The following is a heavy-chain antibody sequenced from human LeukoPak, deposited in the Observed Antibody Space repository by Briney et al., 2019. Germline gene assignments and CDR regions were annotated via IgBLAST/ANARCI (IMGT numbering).Heavy chain of an antibody. V-gene: IGHV4-4*02. D-gene: IGHD3-10*01. CDR2: IYHSGST. CDR3: ARGAHYYGSGSYYKGLDY. Sequence: SETLSLTCAVSGGSISSSNWWSWVRQPPGKGLEWIGEIYHSGSTNYNPSLKSRVTISVDKSKNQFSLKLSSVTAADTAVYYCARGAHYYGSGSYYKGLDYWGQGTLVTVTS. CDR1: GGSISSSNW. J-gene: IGHJ4*02.